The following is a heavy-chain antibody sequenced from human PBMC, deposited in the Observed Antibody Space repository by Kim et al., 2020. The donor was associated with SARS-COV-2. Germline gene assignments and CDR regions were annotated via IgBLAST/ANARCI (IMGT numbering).Heavy chain of an antibody. V-gene: IGHV3-23*01. J-gene: IGHJ4*02. D-gene: IGHD3-10*01. CDR3: AKGEYYYGSGSNLFDY. CDR1: GFTFSSYA. Sequence: GGSLRLSCAASGFTFSSYAMSWVRQAPGKGLEWVSAISGSGGSTYYADSVKGRFTISRDNSKNTLYLQMNSLRAEDTAVYYCAKGEYYYGSGSNLFDYWGQGTLVTVSS. CDR2: ISGSGGST.